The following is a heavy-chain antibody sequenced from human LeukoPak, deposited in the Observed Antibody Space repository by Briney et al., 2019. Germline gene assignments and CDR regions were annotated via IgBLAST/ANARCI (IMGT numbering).Heavy chain of an antibody. CDR2: ISAYNGNT. V-gene: IGHV1-18*04. Sequence: ASVKVSCKASGYTFTSYGISWVRQAPGQGLEWMGWISAYNGNTNYAQKLQGRVTMTTDTSTSTAYMELSSLRSEDTAVYYCARDRDSGYDFGYWGQGTLVTVSS. J-gene: IGHJ4*02. CDR1: GYTFTSYG. D-gene: IGHD5-12*01. CDR3: ARDRDSGYDFGY.